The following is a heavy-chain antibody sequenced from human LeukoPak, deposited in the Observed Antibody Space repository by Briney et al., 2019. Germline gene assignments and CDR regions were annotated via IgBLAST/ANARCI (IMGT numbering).Heavy chain of an antibody. D-gene: IGHD3-3*01. CDR1: GGSISGSSYY. Sequence: PSETLSLTCTVSGGSISGSSYYWGWIRQPPGKGLEWVSYISSSSSTIYYADSVKGRFTVSRDNAKNSLYLQMNSLRAEDTAVYYCARGDYDFWSGPTGMDVWGQGTTVTVSS. V-gene: IGHV3-48*01. CDR2: ISSSSSTI. CDR3: ARGDYDFWSGPTGMDV. J-gene: IGHJ6*02.